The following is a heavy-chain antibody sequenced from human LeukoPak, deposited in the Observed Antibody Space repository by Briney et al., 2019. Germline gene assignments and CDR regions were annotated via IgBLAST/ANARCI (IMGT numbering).Heavy chain of an antibody. J-gene: IGHJ4*02. CDR3: SSRLTTTGEIFDY. Sequence: QPGRSLRLSCTAFGFSFGDYSMTWVRQAPGKGLEWVGFIRSKTYGGTTEYAASVKGRFTISRDDSKSIAYLQMNNLKTEDSGLYYCSSRLTTTGEIFDYWGQGTLVTVSS. V-gene: IGHV3-49*04. CDR1: GFSFGDYS. D-gene: IGHD3-16*01. CDR2: IRSKTYGGTT.